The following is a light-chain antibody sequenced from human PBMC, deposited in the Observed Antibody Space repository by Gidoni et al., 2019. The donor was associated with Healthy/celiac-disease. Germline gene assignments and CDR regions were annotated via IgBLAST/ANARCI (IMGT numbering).Light chain of an antibody. Sequence: SYELTQPPSVSVSPGQTASITCSGDKLGDKSACWYQQKLGQSPVLVIYQDSKRPSGIPERFSGSNSGNTATLTISGTQAMDEADYYCQAWDSSNVVFGGGTKLTVL. CDR1: KLGDKS. J-gene: IGLJ2*01. CDR2: QDS. V-gene: IGLV3-1*01. CDR3: QAWDSSNVV.